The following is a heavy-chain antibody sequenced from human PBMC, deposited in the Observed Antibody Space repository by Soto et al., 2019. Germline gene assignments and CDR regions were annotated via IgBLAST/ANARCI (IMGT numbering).Heavy chain of an antibody. D-gene: IGHD5-12*01. CDR2: IHAGNGYT. Sequence: QVQLVQSGAQVKKPGASVKVSCKASGYTFTLYTIHWVRQAPGQRLEWMGWIHAGNGYTKYSQNFQGRVTITRDTSASTVYMEMSSLTSEDTGVFYFARVQYSGNDLKLAFEIWGQGTTVTVSS. J-gene: IGHJ3*02. CDR1: GYTFTLYT. CDR3: ARVQYSGNDLKLAFEI. V-gene: IGHV1-3*01.